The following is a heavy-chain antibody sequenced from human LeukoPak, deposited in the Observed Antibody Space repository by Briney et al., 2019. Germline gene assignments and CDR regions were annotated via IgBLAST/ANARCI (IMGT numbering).Heavy chain of an antibody. Sequence: GGSLRLSCAASGFTFSSYAMSWVRQAPGKGLEWVLAISGSGGSTYYADSVKGRFTISRDNSKNTLYLQMNSLRAEDTAVYYCANVHYDSSGYYRWGQGTLVTVSS. CDR2: ISGSGGST. D-gene: IGHD3-22*01. CDR3: ANVHYDSSGYYR. CDR1: GFTFSSYA. V-gene: IGHV3-23*01. J-gene: IGHJ4*02.